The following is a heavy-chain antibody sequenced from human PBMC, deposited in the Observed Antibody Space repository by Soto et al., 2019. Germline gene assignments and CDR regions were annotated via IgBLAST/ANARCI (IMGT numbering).Heavy chain of an antibody. J-gene: IGHJ5*02. D-gene: IGHD2-2*01. CDR2: ISPITGIA. CDR1: GGTFSSYT. CDR3: ARSEYQLHDDYNWFDP. V-gene: IGHV1-69*02. Sequence: QVQLVHSGAEVKKPGSSVTVSCKAAGGTFSSYTISWVRQAPGHAHEGMGRISPITGIANYEQKFQGRVTITADKSTSTACVELGSLRSEDTAVYYCARSEYQLHDDYNWFDPWGQGTLVPVSS.